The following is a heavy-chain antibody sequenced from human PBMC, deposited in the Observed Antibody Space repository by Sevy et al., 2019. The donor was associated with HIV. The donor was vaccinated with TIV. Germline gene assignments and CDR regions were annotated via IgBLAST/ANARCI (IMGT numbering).Heavy chain of an antibody. CDR1: GFTFGDHC. Sequence: GGSLRLSCTASGFTFGDHCMSWVRQAPGKGLEWVAFLKSDVYGGTVDHAASVRGRFVISRDDSKTFAYLQMNDLKTEDTGVYYCTRWKAAQSIFDYWGQGALVTVSS. D-gene: IGHD6-13*01. CDR2: LKSDVYGGTV. CDR3: TRWKAAQSIFDY. J-gene: IGHJ4*02. V-gene: IGHV3-49*04.